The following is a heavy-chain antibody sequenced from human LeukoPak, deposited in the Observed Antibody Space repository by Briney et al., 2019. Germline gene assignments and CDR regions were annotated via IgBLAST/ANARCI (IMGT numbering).Heavy chain of an antibody. CDR1: GFTFSIYW. V-gene: IGHV3-74*01. D-gene: IGHD2-15*01. Sequence: PGGSLRLSCAASGFTFSIYWMHWVRQTPGKGLVWVSRLNSDASVTSYADSVKGRFTISRDNAKNSLYLQMNSLRAEDTAVYYCARVGVAATRGMADYWGQGTLVTVSS. CDR2: LNSDASVT. CDR3: ARVGVAATRGMADY. J-gene: IGHJ4*02.